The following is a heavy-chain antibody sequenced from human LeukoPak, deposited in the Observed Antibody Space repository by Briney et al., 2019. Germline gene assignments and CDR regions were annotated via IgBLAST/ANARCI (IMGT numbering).Heavy chain of an antibody. D-gene: IGHD5-12*01. CDR2: IYYSGST. CDR1: GGSISSSVYY. V-gene: IGHV4-39*07. CDR3: AREGYSGYDFDY. Sequence: SETLSLTCTVSGGSISSSVYYWGWIRQPPGKGLEWIGSIYYSGSTYYNPSLKSRVTISVDTSKNQFSLKLSSVTAADTAVYYCAREGYSGYDFDYWGQGTLVTVSS. J-gene: IGHJ4*02.